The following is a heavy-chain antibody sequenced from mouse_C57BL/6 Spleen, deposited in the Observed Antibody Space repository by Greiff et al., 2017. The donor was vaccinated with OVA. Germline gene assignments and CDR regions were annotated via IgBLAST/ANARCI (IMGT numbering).Heavy chain of an antibody. Sequence: QVQLQQSGAELVKPGASVKLSCKASGYTFTSYWMQWVKQRPGQGLEWIGEIDPSDSYTNYNQKFKGKATLTVDTSSSTAYMQLSSLTSEDSAVDYCARGGYGSNFDYWGQGTTLTVSS. V-gene: IGHV1-50*01. CDR1: GYTFTSYW. J-gene: IGHJ2*01. D-gene: IGHD1-1*01. CDR3: ARGGYGSNFDY. CDR2: IDPSDSYT.